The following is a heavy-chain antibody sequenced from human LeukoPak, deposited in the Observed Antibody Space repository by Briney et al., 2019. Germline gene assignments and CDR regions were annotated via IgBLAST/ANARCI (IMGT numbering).Heavy chain of an antibody. CDR3: ARHGGTWLFDY. CDR2: IHYTGTT. J-gene: IGHJ4*02. CDR1: GGSINNYH. D-gene: IGHD5-24*01. Sequence: SETLSLTCSVSGGSINNYHWSWIRQSPGEGLEWIGFIHYTGTTNYNPSLKSRVTISVDTYKSHFSLRLSSMTAADTAVYYCARHGGTWLFDYWGQGTLVTVSS. V-gene: IGHV4-59*08.